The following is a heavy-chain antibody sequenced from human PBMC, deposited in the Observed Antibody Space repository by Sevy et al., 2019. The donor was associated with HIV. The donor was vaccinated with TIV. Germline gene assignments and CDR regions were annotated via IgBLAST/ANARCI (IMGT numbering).Heavy chain of an antibody. CDR1: GDTFTNNY. CDR2: VDPSAGNT. J-gene: IGHJ5*01. V-gene: IGHV1-46*01. Sequence: ASVKVSCKASGDTFTNNYIHWVRQAPGQGLAWMGMVDPSAGNTTYAQKFQGRVTMTRDTSTSKLYMELSRLRSEDTAVYYCVRADPDQHFDSWGQGTLVTVSS. CDR3: VRADPDQHFDS.